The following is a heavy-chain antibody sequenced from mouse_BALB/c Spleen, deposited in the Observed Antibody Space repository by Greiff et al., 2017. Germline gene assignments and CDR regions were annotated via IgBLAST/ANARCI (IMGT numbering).Heavy chain of an antibody. CDR2: INPSNGGT. D-gene: IGHD2-4*01. V-gene: IGHV1S81*02. CDR1: GYTFTSYY. CDR3: TSYDYDAWFAY. J-gene: IGHJ3*01. Sequence: QVQLKESGAELVKPGASVKLSCKASGYTFTSYYMYWVKQRPGQGLEWIGEINPSNGGTNFNEKFTSKATLTVDKSSSTAYMQLSSLTSEDSAVYYCTSYDYDAWFAYWGQGTLVTVSA.